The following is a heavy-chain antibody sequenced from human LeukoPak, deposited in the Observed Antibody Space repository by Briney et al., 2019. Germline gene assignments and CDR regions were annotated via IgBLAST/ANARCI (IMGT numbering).Heavy chain of an antibody. D-gene: IGHD3-3*01. Sequence: GGSLRLSCAASGFTFSNAWMNWVRQAPGKGLEWVGRVKSRTDGGTTDYAAPVKGRFTISRDDSKNTLYLQMNSLRAEDTAVYYCARGDFWSGYGPPRGNAFDIWGQGTMVTVSS. CDR3: ARGDFWSGYGPPRGNAFDI. J-gene: IGHJ3*02. CDR1: GFTFSNAW. V-gene: IGHV3-15*07. CDR2: VKSRTDGGTT.